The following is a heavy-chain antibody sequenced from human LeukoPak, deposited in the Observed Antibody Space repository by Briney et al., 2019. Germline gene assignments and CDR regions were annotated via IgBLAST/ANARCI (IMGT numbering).Heavy chain of an antibody. CDR2: IYTSGST. D-gene: IGHD6-6*01. V-gene: IGHV4-61*02. CDR1: GVSISSGSYY. Sequence: PSETLSLTCTVSGVSISSGSYYWSWIRQPAGKGLEWIGRIYTSGSTNYNPSLKSRVTISIDTSKNQFSLKLSSVTAADTAVYYCAAARHYYYYMDVWGKGTTVTVSS. CDR3: AAARHYYYYMDV. J-gene: IGHJ6*03.